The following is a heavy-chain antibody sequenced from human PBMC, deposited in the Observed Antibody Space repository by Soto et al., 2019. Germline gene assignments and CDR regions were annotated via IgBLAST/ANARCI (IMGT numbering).Heavy chain of an antibody. D-gene: IGHD2-21*02. CDR1: GGSMSSSNW. V-gene: IGHV4-4*02. CDR2: THHSGRT. CDR3: ARAPQEYCGGDCYVFIGPETIKWGWYFDL. Sequence: SETLSLTCTVSGGSMSSSNWWNWVRQPPGKGLEWIGETHHSGRTNYNPSLKSRVTISVDKSKNHFSLKLSSVTAADTAVYYCARAPQEYCGGDCYVFIGPETIKWGWYFDLWGRGTLVTVS. J-gene: IGHJ2*01.